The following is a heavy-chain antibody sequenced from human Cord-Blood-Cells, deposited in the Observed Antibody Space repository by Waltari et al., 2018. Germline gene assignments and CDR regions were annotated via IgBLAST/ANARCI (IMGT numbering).Heavy chain of an antibody. V-gene: IGHV1-24*01. Sequence: QVQLVQSGAEVKKPGASVKVSCKVSGYTLTELSMHWVRQAPGKGLEWMGGFDPEDGETIYAQKFQGRVTMTEDTSTDTAYMELSSLRSGDTAVYYCATNLFPLRFLEWLGTLWGQGTLVTVSS. D-gene: IGHD3-3*01. CDR3: ATNLFPLRFLEWLGTL. CDR1: GYTLTELS. CDR2: FDPEDGET. J-gene: IGHJ4*02.